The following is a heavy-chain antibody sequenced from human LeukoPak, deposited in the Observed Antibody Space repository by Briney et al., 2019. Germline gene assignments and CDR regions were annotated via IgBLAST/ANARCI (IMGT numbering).Heavy chain of an antibody. J-gene: IGHJ4*02. CDR1: GFTLSRDA. V-gene: IGHV3-23*01. Sequence: GGSLRLSCAASGFTLSRDAMSWVRQAPGKGLEWVSAISGSGGSTYYADSVKGRFTISRDNSKNTLYLQMNSLRAEDTAVYYCAKGIRLGELSLYAFDYWGQGTLVTVSS. D-gene: IGHD3-16*02. CDR3: AKGIRLGELSLYAFDY. CDR2: ISGSGGST.